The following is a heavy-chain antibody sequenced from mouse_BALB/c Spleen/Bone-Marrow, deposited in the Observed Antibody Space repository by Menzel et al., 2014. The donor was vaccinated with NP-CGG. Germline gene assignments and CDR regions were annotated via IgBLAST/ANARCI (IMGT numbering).Heavy chain of an antibody. J-gene: IGHJ4*01. CDR3: TIRYYAMDY. CDR1: GYTFTRYT. Sequence: VQLQQPGAELARPGASVKMSCQASGYTFTRYTMHWEKQRPGQGLEWIGYIIPSSGYTNYNQKFKDKATLTADKSSSTAYMQLSSLTSEDSAVYYCTIRYYAMDYWGQGTSVTVSS. CDR2: IIPSSGYT. V-gene: IGHV1-4*01. D-gene: IGHD1-1*01.